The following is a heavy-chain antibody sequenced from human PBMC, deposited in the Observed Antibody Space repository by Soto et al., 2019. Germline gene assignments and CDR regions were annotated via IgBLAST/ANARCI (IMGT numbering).Heavy chain of an antibody. J-gene: IGHJ6*02. CDR2: INHSGST. CDR3: ARGRGYSYGYTGHAYYYSMDV. V-gene: IGHV4-34*01. Sequence: SETLSLTCAVYGGSFSGYYWSWIRQPPGKGLELIGEINHSGSTNYNPSLKSRVTISVDTSKNQFSLKLSSVTAADTAVYYCARGRGYSYGYTGHAYYYSMDVWGQGTTVTVSS. CDR1: GGSFSGYY. D-gene: IGHD5-18*01.